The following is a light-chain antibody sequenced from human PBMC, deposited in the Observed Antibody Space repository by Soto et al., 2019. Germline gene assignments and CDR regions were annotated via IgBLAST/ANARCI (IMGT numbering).Light chain of an antibody. CDR1: QSVSSN. CDR2: DAS. V-gene: IGKV3-11*01. J-gene: IGKJ5*01. CDR3: QRGDT. Sequence: EIVLTQSPATLSLSPGERATLSCWAGQSVSSNLAWYQQKPGQAPRLRIYDASNRATGIPARFSGSGSGTDLTLTISSLEPEDFAVYYCQRGDTFGQGTRLEIK.